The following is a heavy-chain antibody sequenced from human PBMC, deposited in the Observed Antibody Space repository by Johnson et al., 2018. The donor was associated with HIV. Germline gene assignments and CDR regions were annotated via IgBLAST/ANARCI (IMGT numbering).Heavy chain of an antibody. V-gene: IGHV3-43D*03. D-gene: IGHD6-19*01. CDR1: GFTFDDYA. CDR2: ISWDGGST. Sequence: VQLVESGGGLVQPGGSLRLSCAASGFTFDDYAMHWVRQAPGKGLEWVSLISWDGGSTIYYADSVKGRFTISRDNAKNSLYLQMNSLRAEDTAVYYCASGWGIVVSDAFDIWGQGTMVTVSS. J-gene: IGHJ3*02. CDR3: ASGWGIVVSDAFDI.